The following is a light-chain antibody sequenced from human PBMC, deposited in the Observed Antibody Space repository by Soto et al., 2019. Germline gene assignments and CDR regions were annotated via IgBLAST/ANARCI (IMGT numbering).Light chain of an antibody. J-gene: IGLJ1*01. CDR1: YTNIGAGYG. CDR3: QSYDTSLSGSYV. Sequence: QSVLTQPPSVSGAPGQRVTISCTGSYTNIGAGYGVHWYRQLPGTAPKLLIYGDNNRPSGVPDRFSVSKSGASASLAITVLQAEDEADYYCQSYDTSLSGSYVFGTGTKVTVL. CDR2: GDN. V-gene: IGLV1-40*01.